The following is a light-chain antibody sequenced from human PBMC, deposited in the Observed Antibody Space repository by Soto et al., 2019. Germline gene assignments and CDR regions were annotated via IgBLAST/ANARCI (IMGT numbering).Light chain of an antibody. CDR2: AAS. CDR3: QQSYSTPPDT. J-gene: IGKJ2*01. CDR1: QSINTF. V-gene: IGKV1-39*01. Sequence: DIPMTQSPSSLSASVGDRVTITCRASQSINTFLNWYQQKPGKAPKLLIYAASTLQSGVPSRFSGSGSGTDFTLTISSLQPEDFATYYCQQSYSTPPDTFGQGTNLEIK.